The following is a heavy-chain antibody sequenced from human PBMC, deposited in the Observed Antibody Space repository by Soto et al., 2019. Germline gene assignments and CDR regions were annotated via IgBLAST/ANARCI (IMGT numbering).Heavy chain of an antibody. D-gene: IGHD4-17*01. CDR1: GYPFNAFY. V-gene: IGHV1-46*02. CDR3: AGVALGYDYADV. Sequence: DSVKGSSKAFGYPFNAFYMHLVRQAPGQGLEWMGVINPSGDGTSYAQKFQGRVTMTRDTSTSTVYMELSSLRAEDTAVYYCAGVALGYDYADVWGQGTPVTVSS. J-gene: IGHJ6*02. CDR2: INPSGDGT.